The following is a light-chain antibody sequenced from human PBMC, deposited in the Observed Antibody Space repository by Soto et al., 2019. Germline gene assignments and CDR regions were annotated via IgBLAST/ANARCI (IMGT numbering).Light chain of an antibody. CDR2: SAN. Sequence: QAVVTQEPSLTVSPGGTVTLTCASNTGEVTSGYYPNWFQQKPGQAPRSLIYSANNRHSWTPARFSGSLLGGKAALTLSGVQAEDEAEYYCLLYYGGAWFFGGGTKLTVL. CDR3: LLYYGGAWF. V-gene: IGLV7-43*01. CDR1: TGEVTSGYY. J-gene: IGLJ2*01.